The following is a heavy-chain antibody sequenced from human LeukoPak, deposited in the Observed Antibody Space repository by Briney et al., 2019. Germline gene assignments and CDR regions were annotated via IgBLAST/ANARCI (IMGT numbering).Heavy chain of an antibody. D-gene: IGHD3-10*01. J-gene: IGHJ4*02. V-gene: IGHV3-23*01. CDR3: ARDGTMVRGGPRPY. CDR1: GFSVSSQY. CDR2: ISDSGGST. Sequence: GGSLTLSCAASGFSVSSQYMGWVRQASGKGLEWVSGISDSGGSTYYADSVKGRFSISRDNSKNTLHLQMNSLRAEDTAAYYGARDGTMVRGGPRPYWGEGTLVTISA.